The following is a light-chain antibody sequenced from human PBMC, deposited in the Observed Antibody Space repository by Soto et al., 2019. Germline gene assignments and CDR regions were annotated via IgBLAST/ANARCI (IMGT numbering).Light chain of an antibody. V-gene: IGLV2-11*01. J-gene: IGLJ1*01. CDR3: CSHSASYTVV. CDR2: DVT. Sequence: QSALTQPRSVSGSPGQSVTISCTGTSSDVGGYNCVSRYQQHPGKAPQLMIYDVTQRPSGVPDRFSGSKSGNTASLTISGLQAEDEADYYCCSHSASYTVVFRTGTKATVL. CDR1: SSDVGGYNC.